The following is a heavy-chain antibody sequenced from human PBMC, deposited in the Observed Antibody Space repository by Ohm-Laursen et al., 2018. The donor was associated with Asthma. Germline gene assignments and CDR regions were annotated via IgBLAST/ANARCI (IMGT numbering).Heavy chain of an antibody. J-gene: IGHJ4*02. CDR2: INPNSGGT. CDR3: ARLAGSGYGGNSTLDY. D-gene: IGHD4-23*01. Sequence: ASVKVSCKASGYTFTGYSMHWVRQAPGQGLEWMGRINPNSGGTNYAQKFQGRVTMTRDTSISTAYMELSRLRSDDTAVYYCARLAGSGYGGNSTLDYWGQGTLVTVSS. V-gene: IGHV1-2*06. CDR1: GYTFTGYS.